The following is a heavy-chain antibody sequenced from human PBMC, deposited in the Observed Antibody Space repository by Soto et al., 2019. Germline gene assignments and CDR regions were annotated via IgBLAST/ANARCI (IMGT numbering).Heavy chain of an antibody. CDR2: IWYDGSNK. V-gene: IGHV3-33*01. CDR1: GFTFSTYG. CDR3: ATKGDSGWHFQY. D-gene: IGHD6-19*01. Sequence: QVQLVESGGGVVQPGRSLRLSCAASGFTFSTYGMHWVRQAPGKELEWVALIWYDGSNKYYADSVKGRFTISRDNSKNTLYLQMNSLRTEDTAVYYCATKGDSGWHFQYWGQGTLVTVSS. J-gene: IGHJ4*02.